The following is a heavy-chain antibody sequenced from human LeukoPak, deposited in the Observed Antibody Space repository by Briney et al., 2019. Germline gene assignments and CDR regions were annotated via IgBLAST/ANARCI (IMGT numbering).Heavy chain of an antibody. CDR2: IYYSGST. D-gene: IGHD2-8*01. Sequence: SETLSLTCTVSGGSISSYYWSWIRQPPGKGLEWIWYIYYSGSTNYNPSLKSRVTISVDTSKNQFSLKLSSVTAADTAVYYCARGVTSGFDYWGQGTLVTVSS. CDR3: ARGVTSGFDY. CDR1: GGSISSYY. V-gene: IGHV4-59*01. J-gene: IGHJ4*02.